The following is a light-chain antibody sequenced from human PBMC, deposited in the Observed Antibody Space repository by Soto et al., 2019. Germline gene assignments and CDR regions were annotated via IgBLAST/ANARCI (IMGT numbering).Light chain of an antibody. Sequence: PGTPALAPGGRATPSCSGSQSVSSSYLAWYQQKPGQAPRLLIYGASSSATGIPDRVSGRGSGKYFTLTISRLGPDDLAVYYWQHYGSSLTGPFGQGTKVDIK. J-gene: IGKJ1*01. CDR2: GAS. CDR1: QSVSSSY. CDR3: QHYGSSLTGP. V-gene: IGKV3-20*01.